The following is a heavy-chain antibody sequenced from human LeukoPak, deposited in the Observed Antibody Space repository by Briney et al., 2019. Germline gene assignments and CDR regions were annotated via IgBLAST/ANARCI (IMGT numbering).Heavy chain of an antibody. V-gene: IGHV1-24*01. D-gene: IGHD3-9*01. CDR1: GYTLTELS. Sequence: GASVKVSCKVSGYTLTELSMHWVRQAPGKGLEWMGGFDPEDGETIYAQKFQGRVTMTEDTSTDIAYMELSSLRSEDTAVYYCATVPVKDWLLNYFDYWGQGTLVTVSS. CDR2: FDPEDGET. CDR3: ATVPVKDWLLNYFDY. J-gene: IGHJ4*02.